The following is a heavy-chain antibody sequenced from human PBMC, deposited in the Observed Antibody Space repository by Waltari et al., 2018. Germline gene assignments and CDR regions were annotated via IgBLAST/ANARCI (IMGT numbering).Heavy chain of an antibody. J-gene: IGHJ6*02. CDR2: IIPCLGLT. CDR1: GDTFSSYA. CDR3: ARGGDATQTNYYYYGLDV. Sequence: QVRLLQSGAEVKKPGSSVKVSCQASGDTFSSYAINWVRQAPGQGLEWMGRIIPCLGLTNYGQKFQGRVTITADKSTTTAYMELSSLRSEDTAVYYCARGGDATQTNYYYYGLDVWGQGTTVTVSS. V-gene: IGHV1-69*09. D-gene: IGHD2-15*01.